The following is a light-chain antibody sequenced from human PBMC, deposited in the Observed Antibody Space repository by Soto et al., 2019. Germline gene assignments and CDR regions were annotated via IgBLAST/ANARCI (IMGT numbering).Light chain of an antibody. CDR3: CSYTVSGTYV. CDR1: SSDVGGYKY. J-gene: IGLJ1*01. V-gene: IGLV2-14*01. Sequence: QSVLTQPASVSGSPGQSITISCTGTSSDVGGYKYVSWYQQHPGKAPKLMIYAVSNRPSGISNRFSGSKSGNTATLTISGLKAEDEADYYCCSYTVSGTYVFGTGAKLTVL. CDR2: AVS.